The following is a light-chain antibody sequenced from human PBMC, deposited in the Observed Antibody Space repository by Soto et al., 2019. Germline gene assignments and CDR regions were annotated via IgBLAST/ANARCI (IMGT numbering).Light chain of an antibody. Sequence: EIVLTQSPGTLSLSPGERATLSCRASQSVSSSYLAWYQQKPGQAPRLLIYGASSRATGIPGRFSGSGSGTVFTLTIIRLEPEYFAVYYCQQYGRALITFGGGTKFEIK. CDR3: QQYGRALIT. V-gene: IGKV3-20*01. CDR2: GAS. J-gene: IGKJ4*01. CDR1: QSVSSSY.